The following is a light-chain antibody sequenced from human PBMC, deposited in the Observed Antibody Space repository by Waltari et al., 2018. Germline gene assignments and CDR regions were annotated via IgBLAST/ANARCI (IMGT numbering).Light chain of an antibody. Sequence: QSALTQPASVSGSPVQPSLLSCPVTGSYVGGCVSVSWNQQYPGKAPRLIIYDVYNRPSGVSNRFSGSKSDNTASLTISGLQAEDESVYYCSSYTSSGVVFGGGTKLTVL. CDR3: SSYTSSGVV. V-gene: IGLV2-14*01. CDR1: GSYVGGCVS. J-gene: IGLJ2*01. CDR2: DVY.